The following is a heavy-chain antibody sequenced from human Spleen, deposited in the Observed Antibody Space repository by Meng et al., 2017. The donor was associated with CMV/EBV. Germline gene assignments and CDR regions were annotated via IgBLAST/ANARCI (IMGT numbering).Heavy chain of an antibody. Sequence: GESLKISCAASGFTFSGYSMNWVRQAPGKGLEWVSAISGSGGSIYYADSVKGRFTISRDNSKNRLHLQMNSLRAEDTAVYYCAGAYSGTTWINYYGMDVWGQGTTVTVSS. CDR1: GFTFSGYS. V-gene: IGHV3-23*01. CDR3: AGAYSGTTWINYYGMDV. CDR2: ISGSGGSI. J-gene: IGHJ6*02. D-gene: IGHD1-7*01.